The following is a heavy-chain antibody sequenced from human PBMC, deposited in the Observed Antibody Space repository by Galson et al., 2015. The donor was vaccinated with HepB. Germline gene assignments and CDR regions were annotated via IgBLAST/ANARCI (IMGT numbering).Heavy chain of an antibody. CDR3: AKALWPKRFLEWLPRDYYYYMDV. V-gene: IGHV3-23*01. J-gene: IGHJ6*03. Sequence: SLRLSCAASGFTLSSYAMSWVRQAPGKGLEWVSAISGSGGSTYYADSVKGRFTISRDNSKNTLYLQMNSLRAEDTAVYYCAKALWPKRFLEWLPRDYYYYMDVWGKGTTVTVSS. CDR2: ISGSGGST. D-gene: IGHD3-3*01. CDR1: GFTLSSYA.